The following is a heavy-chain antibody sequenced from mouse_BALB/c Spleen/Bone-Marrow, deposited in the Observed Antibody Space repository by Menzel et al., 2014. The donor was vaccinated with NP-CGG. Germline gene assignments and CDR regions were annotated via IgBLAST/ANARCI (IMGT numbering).Heavy chain of an antibody. CDR2: ILPGSYST. Sequence: LVESRAELMRPGASVKISCKATGYTFXNYWIEWVKQRPGHGLEWIGEILPGSYSTNYNEKLKGKATFTADTSSNTAYMQLSSLTSEDSAVYYCARRGGYPWFAYWGQGTLVTVSA. CDR1: GYTFXNYW. J-gene: IGHJ3*01. CDR3: ARRGGYPWFAY. V-gene: IGHV1-9*01. D-gene: IGHD2-2*01.